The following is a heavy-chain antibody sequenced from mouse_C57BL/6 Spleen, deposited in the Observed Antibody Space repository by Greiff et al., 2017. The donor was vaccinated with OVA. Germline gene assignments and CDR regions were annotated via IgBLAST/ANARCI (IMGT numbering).Heavy chain of an antibody. D-gene: IGHD3-1*01. Sequence: EVQLHQSGTVLARPGASVKMSCKPSGFTFTSYWMHWVPQRPGQGLEWIAAIYPGNSDTSYNQKFKGKATLAAVTSASTAYMELSSLTNEDSAVYYCTKDSGANFDYWGQGTTLTVSS. J-gene: IGHJ2*01. V-gene: IGHV1-5*01. CDR2: IYPGNSDT. CDR1: GFTFTSYW. CDR3: TKDSGANFDY.